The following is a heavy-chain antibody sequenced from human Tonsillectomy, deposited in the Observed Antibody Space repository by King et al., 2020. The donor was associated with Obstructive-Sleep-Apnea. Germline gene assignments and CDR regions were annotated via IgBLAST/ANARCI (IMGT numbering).Heavy chain of an antibody. V-gene: IGHV4-39*07. J-gene: IGHJ2*01. D-gene: IGHD3-22*01. CDR2: IFHSGST. CDR1: GASISSSTYY. Sequence: LQLQESGPGLVKPSETLSLTCTVSGASISSSTYYWGWIRQPPGKGLEWIGNIFHSGSTYYNPSLKSRVTISIDTSKNQFSLKLSSVTAADTAVYYCARGKKFYYDSSGYPNWYFDLWGCGTLVTVSS. CDR3: ARGKKFYYDSSGYPNWYFDL.